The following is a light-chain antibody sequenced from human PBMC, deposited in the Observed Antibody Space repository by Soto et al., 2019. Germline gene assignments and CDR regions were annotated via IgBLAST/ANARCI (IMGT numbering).Light chain of an antibody. V-gene: IGKV1-5*01. J-gene: IGKJ1*01. Sequence: DIQMTQSPSTLSASVGDRVTITCRASQSISSWLAWFQQKPGKAPQYLIQSASILQSGVPSRFSGSGSGTEFTLTISSLQPDDFATYYCQQYNSYSRTFGQGTKVDIK. CDR3: QQYNSYSRT. CDR2: SAS. CDR1: QSISSW.